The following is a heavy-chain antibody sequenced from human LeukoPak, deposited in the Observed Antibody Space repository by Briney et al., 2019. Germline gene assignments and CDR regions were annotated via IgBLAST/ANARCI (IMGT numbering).Heavy chain of an antibody. J-gene: IGHJ6*02. V-gene: IGHV3-66*01. CDR3: ARAPSYYYYGMDV. CDR1: GFTVSSNY. CDR2: IYSGGST. Sequence: GGSLRLSCAASGFTVSSNYMSWVRQAPGKGLEWVSVIYSGGSTYYADSVKGRFTISRDNSKNTLYLQMNSLRAGDTAVYYCARAPSYYYYGMDVWGQGTTVTVSS.